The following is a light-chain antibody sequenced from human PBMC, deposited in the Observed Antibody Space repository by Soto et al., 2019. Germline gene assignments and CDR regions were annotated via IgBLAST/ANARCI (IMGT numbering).Light chain of an antibody. Sequence: EIVLTQSPATLSLSPGERATLSCRASQSVSSYLAWYQQKPGQAPRLLIYDASNRATGIPARFSGSGSGTDFTLNISSLGPEDFAVYYCQQRSNWPPWTVGQGTKVEIK. CDR2: DAS. V-gene: IGKV3-11*01. CDR1: QSVSSY. J-gene: IGKJ1*01. CDR3: QQRSNWPPWT.